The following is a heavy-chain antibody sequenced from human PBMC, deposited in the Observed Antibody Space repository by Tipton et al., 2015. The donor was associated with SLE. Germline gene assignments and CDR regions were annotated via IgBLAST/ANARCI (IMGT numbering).Heavy chain of an antibody. Sequence: TLSLTCTVSGGSIGSRSHYWGWYRQIPGKGLEWIGSSYYSGRTYYNPSLKSRVTVSVDTSKNQFSLNLKSVTAADTAVYYCARQGAAVTMSGWFDPWGQGTLVTVSS. CDR2: SYYSGRT. J-gene: IGHJ5*02. D-gene: IGHD4-17*01. CDR1: GGSIGSRSHY. V-gene: IGHV4-39*01. CDR3: ARQGAAVTMSGWFDP.